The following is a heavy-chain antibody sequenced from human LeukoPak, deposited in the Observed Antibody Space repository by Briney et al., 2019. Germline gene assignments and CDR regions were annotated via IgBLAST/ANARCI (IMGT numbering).Heavy chain of an antibody. CDR2: IYHSGST. CDR3: ARGGYYFDY. V-gene: IGHV4-4*02. J-gene: IGHJ4*02. D-gene: IGHD3-16*01. CDR1: GGSISSSHW. Sequence: SETLSLTCAVSGGSISSSHWWSWVRHSPGKGLEWIGEIYHSGSTNYNPSLQSRVTISVDTSKNQFSLKLNSVTAADAAVYYCARGGYYFDYWGQGDLVTVSS.